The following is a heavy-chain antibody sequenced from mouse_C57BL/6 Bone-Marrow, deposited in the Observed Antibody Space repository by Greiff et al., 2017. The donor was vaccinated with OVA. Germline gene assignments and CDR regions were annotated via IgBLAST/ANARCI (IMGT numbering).Heavy chain of an antibody. Sequence: QVQLQQSGAELVRPGASVTLSCKASGYTFTDYEMHWVKQTPVHGLEWIGAIDPVTGGTAYNQKFKGKAILTADKSSSTAYMELRSLTSEDSAVYYCTRPPYFYAMDYWGQGTSVTVSS. J-gene: IGHJ4*01. D-gene: IGHD2-10*01. CDR1: GYTFTDYE. V-gene: IGHV1-15*01. CDR3: TRPPYFYAMDY. CDR2: IDPVTGGT.